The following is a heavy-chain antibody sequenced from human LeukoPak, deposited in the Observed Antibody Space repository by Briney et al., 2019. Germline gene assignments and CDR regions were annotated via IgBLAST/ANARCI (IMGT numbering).Heavy chain of an antibody. V-gene: IGHV4-39*01. CDR2: IYYGGST. CDR3: ASPYRSSFWFDP. D-gene: IGHD6-6*01. J-gene: IGHJ5*02. CDR1: GGFITSTSYY. Sequence: SETLSLTCTVSGGFITSTSYYWSWIRQPPGKGLEWIGSIYYGGSTYYNPSLKSRVTISVDTSKNQFSLKLYSVTAADTAVYYCASPYRSSFWFDPWGQGTLVTVSS.